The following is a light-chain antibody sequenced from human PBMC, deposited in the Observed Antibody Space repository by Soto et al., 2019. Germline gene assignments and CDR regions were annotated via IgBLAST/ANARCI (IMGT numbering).Light chain of an antibody. J-gene: IGLJ2*01. CDR3: CSYAGSSTGG. CDR1: SSDVGSYNL. CDR2: EGN. Sequence: QSALAQPASVSGSPGQSITISCTGTSSDVGSYNLVSWYQQHPGKAPKLMIYEGNKRPSGVSNRFSGSKSGNTASLTISGLQAEDEADYYCCSYAGSSTGGFGGGTKLTVL. V-gene: IGLV2-23*01.